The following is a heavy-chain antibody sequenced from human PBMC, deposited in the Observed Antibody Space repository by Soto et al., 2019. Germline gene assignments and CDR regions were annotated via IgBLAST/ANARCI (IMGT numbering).Heavy chain of an antibody. CDR1: GFNVRANY. Sequence: EVQLVESGGGLIQPGGSLRLSCAVSGFNVRANYMSWVRQAPGKGLEWVSVIYSGGTTYYADSVKGRFIISRDISKNTLYLQMTILRAEDTAVYYCHGYGYWGQGTLSPSPQ. D-gene: IGHD5-12*01. V-gene: IGHV3-53*01. CDR2: IYSGGTT. J-gene: IGHJ4*02. CDR3: HGYGY.